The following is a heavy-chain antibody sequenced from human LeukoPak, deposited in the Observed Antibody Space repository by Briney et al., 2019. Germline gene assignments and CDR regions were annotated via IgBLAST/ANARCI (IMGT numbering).Heavy chain of an antibody. J-gene: IGHJ3*01. CDR1: GASISGHY. V-gene: IGHV4-59*08. Sequence: SETLSLTCTVSGASISGHYWSWIRQPPGKGLEWIGSIYSIGSTNYNPSLKSRVTISLDASKNQFSLKLSSVTAADTAVYYCARHESPFQFWGQGTMVTVSS. CDR2: IYSIGST. CDR3: ARHESPFQF.